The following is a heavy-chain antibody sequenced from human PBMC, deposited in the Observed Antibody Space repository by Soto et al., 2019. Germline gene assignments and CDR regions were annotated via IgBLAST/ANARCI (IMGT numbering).Heavy chain of an antibody. Sequence: QVQLVESGGGVVHPGTSLRLSCVASGFTFSNYDIHWVRQAPGKGLEWVALISYDARKTYYLDSVKGRFTISRSNLQTEMYLQVISLRPEDTAMYYWASSGYDRPVANDHYAMDVWGQGNSVTVSS. J-gene: IGHJ6*02. CDR3: ASSGYDRPVANDHYAMDV. D-gene: IGHD5-12*01. CDR2: ISYDARKT. V-gene: IGHV3-30*04. CDR1: GFTFSNYD.